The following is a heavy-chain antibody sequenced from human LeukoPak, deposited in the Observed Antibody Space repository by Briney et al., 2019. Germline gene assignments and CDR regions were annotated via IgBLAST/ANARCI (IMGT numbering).Heavy chain of an antibody. CDR3: ASSNAAAGAALGY. D-gene: IGHD6-13*01. Sequence: SVKASCKASGYTFTYRYLHWARQAPGQALEWMGWITPFNGNTNYAQKFQDRVTITRDRSMSTAYMELSSLRSEDTAMYYCASSNAAAGAALGYWGQGTLVTVSS. CDR2: ITPFNGNT. V-gene: IGHV1-45*02. J-gene: IGHJ4*02. CDR1: GYTFTYRY.